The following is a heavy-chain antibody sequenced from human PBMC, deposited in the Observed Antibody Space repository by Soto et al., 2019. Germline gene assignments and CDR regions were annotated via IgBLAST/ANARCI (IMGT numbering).Heavy chain of an antibody. CDR3: ARIAVAGGMDV. Sequence: ASVKVSSTASGGTFSSYTISWVRKAPGQGLEWMGRIIPILGIANYAQKFQGRVTITADKSTSTAYMELSSLRSVDTAVYYCARIAVAGGMDVWGQGTTVTVSS. V-gene: IGHV1-69*02. CDR2: IIPILGIA. CDR1: GGTFSSYT. D-gene: IGHD6-19*01. J-gene: IGHJ6*02.